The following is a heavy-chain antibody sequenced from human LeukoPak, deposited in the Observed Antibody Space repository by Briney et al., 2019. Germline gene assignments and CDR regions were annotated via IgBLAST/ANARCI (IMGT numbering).Heavy chain of an antibody. Sequence: SETLSLTCTVSGDSISSVNYYWSWIRQPAGKGLEWIGRVYTSGNTNYNPSLKSRITISVDTSKNQFSLKLRSVTAADTAVYYCAGSRGLWFGESPDYFEYWGQGTLVTVSS. CDR3: AGSRGLWFGESPDYFEY. CDR1: GDSISSVNYY. J-gene: IGHJ4*02. V-gene: IGHV4-61*02. CDR2: VYTSGNT. D-gene: IGHD3-10*01.